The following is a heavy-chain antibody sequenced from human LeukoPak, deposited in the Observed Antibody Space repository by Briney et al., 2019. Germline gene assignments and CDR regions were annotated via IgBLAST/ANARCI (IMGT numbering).Heavy chain of an antibody. CDR2: ISAYNGNT. J-gene: IGHJ5*02. CDR1: GYSFTSYG. V-gene: IGHV1-18*01. Sequence: GASVKVSCKASGYSFTSYGISWVRQAPGQGLEWMGWISAYNGNTNYAQKLQGRVTMTTDTSTSTAYMELRSLRSDDTAVYYCARDRTVTTPNWFDPWGQGTLVTVSS. CDR3: ARDRTVTTPNWFDP. D-gene: IGHD4-17*01.